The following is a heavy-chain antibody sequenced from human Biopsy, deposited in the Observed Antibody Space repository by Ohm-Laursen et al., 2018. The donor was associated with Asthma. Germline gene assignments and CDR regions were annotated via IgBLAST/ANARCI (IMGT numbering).Heavy chain of an antibody. V-gene: IGHV3-30-3*01. CDR1: GFTFSDYA. J-gene: IGHJ6*02. CDR2: ISYDGSDK. CDR3: ATASVVKHYYYYGMDV. Sequence: SLRLSCTASGFTFSDYAIYWVRQAPGKGLEWVAFISYDGSDKFYADSVKGRFTTSRDNSQNTLDLHMNRLTFEDTAVYYCATASVVKHYYYYGMDVWGPGTTVTVFS.